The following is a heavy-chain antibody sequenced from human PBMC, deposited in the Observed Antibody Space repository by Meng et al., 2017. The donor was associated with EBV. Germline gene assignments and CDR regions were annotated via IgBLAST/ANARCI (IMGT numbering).Heavy chain of an antibody. Sequence: QVQLEQSAAEVKKPGSSVKVSCKTSGGPFRYYAISGVRQAPGQGLEWLGGFLPRLGAPNYAQKFHGRVKITADESTSTHYMDLSSLRSEDTAIYYCASESGRGYTPDYWGQGTLVTVSS. D-gene: IGHD3-10*01. CDR3: ASESGRGYTPDY. CDR2: FLPRLGAP. V-gene: IGHV1-69*01. CDR1: GGPFRYYA. J-gene: IGHJ4*02.